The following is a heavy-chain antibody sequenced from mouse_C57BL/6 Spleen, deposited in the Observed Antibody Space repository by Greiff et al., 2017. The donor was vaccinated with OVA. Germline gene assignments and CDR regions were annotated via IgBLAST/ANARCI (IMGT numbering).Heavy chain of an antibody. CDR1: GYTFTSYW. V-gene: IGHV1-53*01. J-gene: IGHJ3*01. CDR3: ARSSSTMVTTFAY. Sequence: QVQLQQPGTELVKPGASVKLSCKASGYTFTSYWMHWVKQRPGQGHEWIGNINPSNGGTNYNEKFKSKATLTVDKSSSTAYMQLSSLTSEDSAVYYCARSSSTMVTTFAYWGQGTLVTVSA. CDR2: INPSNGGT. D-gene: IGHD2-2*01.